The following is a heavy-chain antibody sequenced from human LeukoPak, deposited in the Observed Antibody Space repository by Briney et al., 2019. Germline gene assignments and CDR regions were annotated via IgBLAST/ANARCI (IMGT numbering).Heavy chain of an antibody. V-gene: IGHV4-4*09. Sequence: PSETLSLTCTVSGGSISSYYWSWIRQPPGKGLEWIGYIYTSGSTNYNPSLKSRVTISVDTSKNQFSLKLSSVTAADTAVYYCARGLLVRGVRGMDVWGQGTTVTVSS. D-gene: IGHD3-10*01. J-gene: IGHJ6*02. CDR3: ARGLLVRGVRGMDV. CDR2: IYTSGST. CDR1: GGSISSYY.